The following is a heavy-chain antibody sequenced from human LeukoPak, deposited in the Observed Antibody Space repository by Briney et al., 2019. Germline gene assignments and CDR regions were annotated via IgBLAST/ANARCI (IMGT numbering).Heavy chain of an antibody. D-gene: IGHD3-22*01. Sequence: PGGSLRLSCAASGFTFSSYWMHWVRQAPGKGLVWVSRINSDGSSTSYADSVKGRFTISRDNAKNTLYLQMNSLRAEDTAVYYCATGPRITMIVVVKGEAFDIWGQGTMVTVSS. V-gene: IGHV3-74*01. J-gene: IGHJ3*02. CDR1: GFTFSSYW. CDR2: INSDGSST. CDR3: ATGPRITMIVVVKGEAFDI.